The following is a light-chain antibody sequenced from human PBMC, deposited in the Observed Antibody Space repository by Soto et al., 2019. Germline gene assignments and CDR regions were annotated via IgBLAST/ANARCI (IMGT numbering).Light chain of an antibody. Sequence: ELVMTQSPATLSVSPGERATLSCRASHSVSSNVAWYQQKPVQAPRLLIYRTYTRASSIPARFSGSGSGTEFTLTISSLQSEDFAVYYCQHYNTSPPLLPFAGGTKVAIK. CDR3: QHYNTSPPLLP. CDR2: RTY. V-gene: IGKV3-15*01. J-gene: IGKJ4*01. CDR1: HSVSSN.